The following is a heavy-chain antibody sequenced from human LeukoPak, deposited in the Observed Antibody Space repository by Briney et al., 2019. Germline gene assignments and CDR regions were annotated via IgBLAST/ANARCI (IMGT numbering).Heavy chain of an antibody. CDR3: AKGPHTGVNYYDSSGYYY. D-gene: IGHD3-22*01. CDR1: GFTFSSYG. CDR2: ISYDGSNK. V-gene: IGHV3-30*18. Sequence: GGSLRLSCAASGFTFSSYGMHWVRQAPGKGLEWVAVISYDGSNKYYADSVKGRFTISRDNSKNTLYLQMNSLRAEDTAVFYCAKGPHTGVNYYDSSGYYYWGQGTLVTVSS. J-gene: IGHJ4*02.